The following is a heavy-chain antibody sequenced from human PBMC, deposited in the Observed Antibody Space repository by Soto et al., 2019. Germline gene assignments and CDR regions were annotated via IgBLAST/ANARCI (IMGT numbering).Heavy chain of an antibody. CDR1: GFTFSSYA. D-gene: IGHD2-2*01. CDR2: ISGSGGRT. CDR3: AKASSVVVPAALDAFDI. Sequence: GGSLKLSCAASGFTFSSYAMSWVRQAPGKGLEWVSAISGSGGRTYYADSVKGRFTISRDNSKNTLYLQMNSLRAEDTAVYYCAKASSVVVPAALDAFDIWGQGTMVTVSS. V-gene: IGHV3-23*01. J-gene: IGHJ3*02.